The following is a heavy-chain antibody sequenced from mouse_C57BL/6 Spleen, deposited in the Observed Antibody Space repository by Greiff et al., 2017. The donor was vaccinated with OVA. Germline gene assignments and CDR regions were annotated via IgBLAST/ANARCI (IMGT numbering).Heavy chain of an antibody. D-gene: IGHD2-1*01. CDR1: GFSFTTYA. CDR3: VSHGNYPYYAMDD. CDR2: IRSKSNNYAT. J-gene: IGHJ4*01. V-gene: IGHV10-1*01. Sequence: EVMLVESGGGLVQPKGSLKLSCAASGFSFTTYAMNWVRQAPGQGLEWVARIRSKSNNYATYYADSVKDRFTISRDDSESMLYLQMNNLKTEDTAMYYCVSHGNYPYYAMDDWGQGTSVTVSS.